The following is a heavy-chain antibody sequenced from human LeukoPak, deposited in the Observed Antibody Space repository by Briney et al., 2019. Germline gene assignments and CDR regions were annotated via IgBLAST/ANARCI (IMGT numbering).Heavy chain of an antibody. J-gene: IGHJ4*02. D-gene: IGHD1-26*01. CDR2: IRSKAYGGTT. CDR3: TSQANWELRDY. Sequence: GRSLRLSCTASGFTFGDYAMSWFRQAPGKGLEWVGFIRSKAYGGTTEYAASVKGRFTISRDDSKSIAYLQMNSLKTEDTAVYYCTSQANWELRDYWGQGTLVTVSS. CDR1: GFTFGDYA. V-gene: IGHV3-49*03.